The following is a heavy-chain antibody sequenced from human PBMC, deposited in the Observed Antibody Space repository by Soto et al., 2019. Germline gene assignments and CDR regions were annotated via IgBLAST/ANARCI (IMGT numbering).Heavy chain of an antibody. J-gene: IGHJ4*02. CDR3: AKGDYYGSGSLDY. CDR1: GFTFDDYA. V-gene: IGHV3-9*01. CDR2: ISWNSGSI. Sequence: DVQLVESGGGLVQPGRSLRLSCAASGFTFDDYAMHWVRQAPGKGLEWVSGISWNSGSIGYADSVKGRFTISRDNAKNSLYLQMNSLRAEDTALYYCAKGDYYGSGSLDYWGQGTLVTVSS. D-gene: IGHD3-10*01.